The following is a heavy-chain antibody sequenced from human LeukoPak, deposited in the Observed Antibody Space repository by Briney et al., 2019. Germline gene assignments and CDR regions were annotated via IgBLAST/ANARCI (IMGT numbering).Heavy chain of an antibody. D-gene: IGHD6-13*01. CDR3: AKGGAPGPERAVDY. V-gene: IGHV4-59*01. CDR1: GGSFSGYY. J-gene: IGHJ4*02. CDR2: IYYSGST. Sequence: SETLSLTCAVYGGSFSGYYWSWIRQPPGKGLEWIGYIYYSGSTNYNPSLKSRVTISVDTSKNQFSLKLSSVTAADTAVYYCAKGGAPGPERAVDYWGQGTLVTVSS.